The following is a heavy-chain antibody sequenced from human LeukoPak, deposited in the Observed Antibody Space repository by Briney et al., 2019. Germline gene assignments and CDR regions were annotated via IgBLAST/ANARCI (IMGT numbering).Heavy chain of an antibody. CDR1: GFTFSSYS. CDR2: ISGSGGST. CDR3: ALTGSSGWYFDY. J-gene: IGHJ4*02. Sequence: PGGSLRLSCAASGFTFSSYSMNWVRQAPGKGLEWVSAISGSGGSTYYADSVKGRFTISRDNSKNTLYLQMNGLRAEDTAVYYCALTGSSGWYFDYWGQGTLVTVSS. V-gene: IGHV3-23*01. D-gene: IGHD6-19*01.